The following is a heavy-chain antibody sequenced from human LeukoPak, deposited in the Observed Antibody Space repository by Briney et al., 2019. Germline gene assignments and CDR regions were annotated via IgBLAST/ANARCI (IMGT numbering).Heavy chain of an antibody. D-gene: IGHD3-3*01. CDR3: ARDLYDY. V-gene: IGHV3-33*01. J-gene: IGHJ4*02. Sequence: GGSLRLSCVASGFSFSHYGMHWVRQAPGKGLEWVAGVRFDGSDKYHEDSVKGRFTISRDTSKNTVCLQMDSLRDDDTAVYYCARDLYDYWGQGTLVTVSS. CDR1: GFSFSHYG. CDR2: VRFDGSDK.